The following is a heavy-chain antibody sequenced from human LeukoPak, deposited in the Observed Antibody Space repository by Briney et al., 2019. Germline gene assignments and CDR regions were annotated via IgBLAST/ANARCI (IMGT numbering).Heavy chain of an antibody. CDR3: ARVPLSSSWYGDAFDI. CDR1: GYSFTAYY. Sequence: ASVKVSCKASGYSFTAYYMHWVRQAPGQGLEWMGIINPSGGSTSYAQKFQGRVTMTRDTSTSTVYMELSSLRSEDTAVYYCARVPLSSSWYGDAFDIWGQGTMVTVSS. V-gene: IGHV1-46*01. J-gene: IGHJ3*02. D-gene: IGHD6-13*01. CDR2: INPSGGST.